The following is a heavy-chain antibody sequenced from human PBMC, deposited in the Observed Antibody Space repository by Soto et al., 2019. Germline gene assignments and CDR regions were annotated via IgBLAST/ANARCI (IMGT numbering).Heavy chain of an antibody. D-gene: IGHD3-10*01. CDR2: IKQDGSEK. V-gene: IGHV3-7*03. CDR3: AKGFSPFGELFDY. J-gene: IGHJ4*02. CDR1: GFTFSSYW. Sequence: EVQLVESGGGLVQPGGSLRLSCAASGFTFSSYWMSWVRQAPGKGLEWVANIKQDGSEKYYVDSVKGRFTISRDNAKNPLYPENNRLRTHGTAVDYFAKGFSPFGELFDYWGQGTLVTVSS.